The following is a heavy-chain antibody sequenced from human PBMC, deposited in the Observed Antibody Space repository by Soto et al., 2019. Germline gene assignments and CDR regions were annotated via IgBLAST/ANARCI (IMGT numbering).Heavy chain of an antibody. CDR1: GGSISSSGYY. CDR3: AGYCSGGRCPDS. CDR2: IYYSGST. J-gene: IGHJ5*01. V-gene: IGHV4-39*01. D-gene: IGHD2-15*01. Sequence: SETLSLTCTVSGGSISSSGYYWGWIRQPPGKGLEWIGNIYYSGSTNYNPSLKSRVTISVDTSKNQFSLKVSSVTAADTAVYYCAGYCSGGRCPDSWGQGTLVNVSS.